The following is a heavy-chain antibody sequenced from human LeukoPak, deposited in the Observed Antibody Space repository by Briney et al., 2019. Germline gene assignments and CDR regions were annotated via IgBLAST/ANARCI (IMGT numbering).Heavy chain of an antibody. V-gene: IGHV3-48*01. Sequence: GGSLRLSCAASGFTFSSYSMTWVRQAPGKGLEWVSYISSSSSTIYYADSVKGRFTISRDNAKNSLYLQMNSLRAEDTAVYYCARDRSDFQHWGQGTLVTVSS. CDR1: GFTFSSYS. CDR2: ISSSSSTI. J-gene: IGHJ1*01. D-gene: IGHD3-3*01. CDR3: ARDRSDFQH.